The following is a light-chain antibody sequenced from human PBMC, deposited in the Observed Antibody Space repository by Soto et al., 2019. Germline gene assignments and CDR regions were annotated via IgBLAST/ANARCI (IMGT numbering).Light chain of an antibody. CDR1: QSVSSSY. V-gene: IGKV3-20*01. CDR2: AAS. J-gene: IGKJ2*01. CDR3: QQYGDSPPYT. Sequence: EIVLTQSPGTLSLSPGERATLSCRASQSVSSSYLAWYQQKPGQAPRLLLYAASSRATGIPDRFSGRWSGTDFTLTISRLEPEVFAVYYCQQYGDSPPYTFGQGTKLEIK.